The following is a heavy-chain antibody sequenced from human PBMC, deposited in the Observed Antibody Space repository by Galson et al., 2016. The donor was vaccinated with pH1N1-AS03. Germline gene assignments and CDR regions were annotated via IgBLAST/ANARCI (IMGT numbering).Heavy chain of an antibody. CDR1: GFTFSTYC. CDR3: ARGAPGDHLLSPLWN. J-gene: IGHJ4*02. CDR2: IKQDGSEK. V-gene: IGHV3-7*01. Sequence: SLRLSCPASGFTFSTYCMRWVRQAPGKGLEWVANIKQDGSEKFYVDSLKGRFNISRDNAKNSMYLQMSSLRAEDPAIYYCARGAPGDHLLSPLWNWGQGTLVTVSS. D-gene: IGHD2-2*01.